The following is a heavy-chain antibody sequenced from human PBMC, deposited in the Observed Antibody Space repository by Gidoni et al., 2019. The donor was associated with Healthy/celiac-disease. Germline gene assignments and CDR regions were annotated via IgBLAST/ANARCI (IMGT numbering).Heavy chain of an antibody. Sequence: QVQLQQWGAGLLKPSETLSLTCAVYGGSFSGYYWSWIRQPPGKGLEWIGEINHSGSTNYNPSLKSRVTISVDTSKNQFSLKLSSVTAADTAVYYCARGSVVVVIDYWGQGTLVTVSS. D-gene: IGHD3-22*01. CDR3: ARGSVVVVIDY. V-gene: IGHV4-34*01. CDR2: INHSGST. CDR1: GGSFSGYY. J-gene: IGHJ4*02.